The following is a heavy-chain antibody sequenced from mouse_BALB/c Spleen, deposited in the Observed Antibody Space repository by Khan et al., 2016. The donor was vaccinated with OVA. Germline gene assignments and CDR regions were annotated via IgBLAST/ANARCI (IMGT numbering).Heavy chain of an antibody. CDR3: AREAYRYDECYFDY. Sequence: EVELVESGGDSVKPGGSLKLSCAVSGFTFSTYAMSWVRQTPEKRLEWVASISSGGSTYYPDSVKGRFTISRDNARNIVYLQMPSLRSEDMAMYYCAREAYRYDECYFDYWGQGTTLTVSS. CDR1: GFTFSTYA. J-gene: IGHJ2*01. V-gene: IGHV5-6-5*01. D-gene: IGHD2-14*01. CDR2: ISSGGST.